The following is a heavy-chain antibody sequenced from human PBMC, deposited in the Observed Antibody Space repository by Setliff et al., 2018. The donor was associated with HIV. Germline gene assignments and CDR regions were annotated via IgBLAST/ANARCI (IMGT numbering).Heavy chain of an antibody. D-gene: IGHD3-22*01. CDR2: IKSKTDGGTT. V-gene: IGHV3-15*01. Sequence: GGSLRLSCAASGFTFSNAWISWVRQAPGKGLEWVGRIKSKTDGGTTDYAAPVKGRFTISRDDSKNTLYLQMNSLKTEDTAVYYCTTDVPTYYYDYIPADYWGQGTLVTVSS. CDR3: TTDVPTYYYDYIPADY. J-gene: IGHJ4*02. CDR1: GFTFSNAW.